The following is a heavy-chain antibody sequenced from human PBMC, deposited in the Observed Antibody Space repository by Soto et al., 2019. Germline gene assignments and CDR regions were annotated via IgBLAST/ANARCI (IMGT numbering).Heavy chain of an antibody. V-gene: IGHV3-53*01. D-gene: IGHD2-15*01. Sequence: SLRLSCAASGFTVSNNYMSWVRQAPGKGLEWVSIIYSGGSTYYADSVQGRFTISRDNSKNTLFLQMSSLRAEDTAVYCCAREGGGVYCSGGSCYGRYFDFWGQGTRVTVSS. CDR3: AREGGGVYCSGGSCYGRYFDF. CDR2: IYSGGST. J-gene: IGHJ4*02. CDR1: GFTVSNNY.